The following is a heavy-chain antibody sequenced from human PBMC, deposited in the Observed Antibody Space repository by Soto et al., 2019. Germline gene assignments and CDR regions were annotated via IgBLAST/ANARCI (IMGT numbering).Heavy chain of an antibody. CDR1: GGPITNTNYY. CDR2: IYYDGST. J-gene: IGHJ4*02. Sequence: SETLSLTCTVSGGPITNTNYYWGWIRQPPGKGLEWIGRIYYDGSTYYNPSLKSRVTIFVDTSRKQFSLKLTSVTAADTAVYYCARDGRSNFDYWGQGTLVTVSS. V-gene: IGHV4-39*02. D-gene: IGHD1-26*01. CDR3: ARDGRSNFDY.